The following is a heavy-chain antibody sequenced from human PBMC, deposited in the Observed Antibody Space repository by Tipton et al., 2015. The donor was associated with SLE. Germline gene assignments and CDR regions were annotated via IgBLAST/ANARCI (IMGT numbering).Heavy chain of an antibody. CDR1: GYTFTSYY. CDR3: AREYRDQSDLLSEYPGSLDV. CDR2: LSPGGGGT. V-gene: IGHV1-46*01. D-gene: IGHD2/OR15-2a*01. Sequence: QLVQSGAEVKKPGASVKVSCKASGYTFTSYYMHWVRQAPGQGLEWMGLLSPGGGGTSYAQKFQGRVTMTRDTSTSTVFMELSRLTSEDAAVYYCAREYRDQSDLLSEYPGSLDVWGQGTKVTVSP. J-gene: IGHJ3*01.